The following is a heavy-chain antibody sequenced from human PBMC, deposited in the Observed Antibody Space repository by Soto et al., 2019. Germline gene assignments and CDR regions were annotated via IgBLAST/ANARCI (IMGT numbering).Heavy chain of an antibody. J-gene: IGHJ3*02. D-gene: IGHD3-9*01. Sequence: SETLSLTCTVSGGSISSGDYYWSWIRQPPGKGLEWIGYIYYSGSTYYNPSLKSRVTISVDTSKNQFSLKLSSVTAADTAVYYCAVHRGTYYDILTADDAFDIWGQGTMVTVSS. CDR3: AVHRGTYYDILTADDAFDI. CDR2: IYYSGST. CDR1: GGSISSGDYY. V-gene: IGHV4-30-4*01.